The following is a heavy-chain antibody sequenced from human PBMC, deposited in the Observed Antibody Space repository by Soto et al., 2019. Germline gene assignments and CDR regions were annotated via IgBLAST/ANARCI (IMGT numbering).Heavy chain of an antibody. J-gene: IGHJ5*02. CDR1: GFTFNSYW. CDR2: INSDGSTT. V-gene: IGHV3-74*01. Sequence: GGSLRLSCAASGFTFNSYWMHWVRQAPGKGLVWVSRINSDGSTTTYADSVKGRFTISRDNAKNTLYLQTNSLRAEDTAVYYCASSRAYNWFDPWGQGTLVTVSS. CDR3: ASSRAYNWFDP.